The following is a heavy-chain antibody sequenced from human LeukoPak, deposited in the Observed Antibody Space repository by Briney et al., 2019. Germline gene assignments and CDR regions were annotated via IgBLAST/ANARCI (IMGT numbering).Heavy chain of an antibody. CDR3: ATDFKGKNCGGDCPHDAFDI. CDR2: FDHEDGET. V-gene: IGHV1-24*01. D-gene: IGHD2-21*02. CDR1: GYTLTELS. Sequence: ASVKVSCKVSGYTLTELSMHWVRQAPGKGLEWMGGFDHEDGETIYAQKFQGRVTMTEDTSTDTAYMELSSLRSEDTAVYYCATDFKGKNCGGDCPHDAFDIWGQGTMVTVSS. J-gene: IGHJ3*02.